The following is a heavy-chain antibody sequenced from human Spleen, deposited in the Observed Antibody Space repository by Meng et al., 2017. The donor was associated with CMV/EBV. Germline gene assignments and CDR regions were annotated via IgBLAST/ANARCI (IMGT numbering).Heavy chain of an antibody. J-gene: IGHJ4*02. D-gene: IGHD2/OR15-2a*01. V-gene: IGHV3-74*03. CDR1: GFTLRSYW. Sequence: VPVVESGGGPVRPGGSLRLFCYVSGFTLRSYWMHLVRQAPGKGLEWVSRIDIDGRDITYADSVKGRFTISRDTAKNTLYLEMNSLRVEDTAVYYCARGLEEYLGWEMGYWGQGTLVTVSS. CDR2: IDIDGRDI. CDR3: ARGLEEYLGWEMGY.